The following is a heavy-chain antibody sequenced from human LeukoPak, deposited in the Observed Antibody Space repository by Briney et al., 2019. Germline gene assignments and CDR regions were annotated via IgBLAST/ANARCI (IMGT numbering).Heavy chain of an antibody. D-gene: IGHD3-16*02. CDR3: ARWGYDYVWGSYRPEDY. J-gene: IGHJ4*02. Sequence: GGSLRLSCAASGFTFDDYGMSWVRQAPGKGLEWVSGINWDGGSTGYADSVKGRFTISRDNAKNSLYLQMNSLRAEDTALYYCARWGYDYVWGSYRPEDYWGQGTLVTVSS. CDR1: GFTFDDYG. CDR2: INWDGGST. V-gene: IGHV3-20*04.